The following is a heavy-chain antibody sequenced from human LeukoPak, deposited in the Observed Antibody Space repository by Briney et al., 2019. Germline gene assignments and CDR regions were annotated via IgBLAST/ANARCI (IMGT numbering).Heavy chain of an antibody. CDR2: ISSSSSYI. J-gene: IGHJ6*03. D-gene: IGHD3-3*01. CDR1: GFTFSSYS. CDR3: SRAYRYDFWSGYYTPLYMDV. Sequence: GGSLRLSCAASGFTFSSYSMNWVRQAPGKGLEWFSSISSSSSYIYYADSVKGRFTISRDNAKNSLYLQMNSLRAEDTAVYYCSRAYRYDFWSGYYTPLYMDVWGKGTTVTVSS. V-gene: IGHV3-21*01.